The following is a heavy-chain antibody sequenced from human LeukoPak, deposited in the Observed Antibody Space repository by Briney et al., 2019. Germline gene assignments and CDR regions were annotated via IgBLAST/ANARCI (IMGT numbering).Heavy chain of an antibody. CDR3: ARDGRLDY. CDR2: IGTSDTLT. J-gene: IGHJ4*02. V-gene: IGHV3-11*01. Sequence: GGSLRLSCVASRFTFSDYYMSWIRQAPGKGLEWISYIGTSDTLTYYADSVKGRFTISRDNAKNSLFLQMDSLTADDTAMYYCARDGRLDYWGQGTLVTVSS. CDR1: RFTFSDYY.